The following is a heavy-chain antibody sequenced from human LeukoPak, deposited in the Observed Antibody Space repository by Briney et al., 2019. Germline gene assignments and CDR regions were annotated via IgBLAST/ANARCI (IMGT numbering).Heavy chain of an antibody. CDR3: AKDSYDFWSGFDI. Sequence: PGGSLRLSCVASGFTFSTYAMSWVRQSPGRGLDWVSTISNFVGSTYYPDSVKGRFTISRDNSKNTLYLEMNSLSPEDTAVYYCAKDSYDFWSGFDIWGQGTVITVSS. CDR1: GFTFSTYA. CDR2: ISNFVGST. D-gene: IGHD3-3*01. J-gene: IGHJ4*02. V-gene: IGHV3-23*01.